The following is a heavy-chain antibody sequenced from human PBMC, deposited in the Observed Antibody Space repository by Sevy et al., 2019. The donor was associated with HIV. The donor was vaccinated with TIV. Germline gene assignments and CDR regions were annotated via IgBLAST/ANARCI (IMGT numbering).Heavy chain of an antibody. J-gene: IGHJ6*02. Sequence: SQTLSLTCAISGDSVSSNSAAWNWIRQSPSRGLEWLGRTYYRSKWYNDYAVSVKSRITINPDTSKNQVSLQLNSVTPEVTAIYYCARDGLTYGGMDVWGQGTTVTVSS. CDR3: ARDGLTYGGMDV. CDR2: TYYRSKWYN. D-gene: IGHD1-20*01. V-gene: IGHV6-1*01. CDR1: GDSVSSNSAA.